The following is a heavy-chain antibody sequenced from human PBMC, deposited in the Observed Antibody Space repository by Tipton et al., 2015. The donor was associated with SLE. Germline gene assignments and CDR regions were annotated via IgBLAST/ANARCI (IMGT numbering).Heavy chain of an antibody. CDR3: ARIGGYGSGTFYPDY. CDR1: GGSITSGSYY. J-gene: IGHJ4*02. D-gene: IGHD3-10*01. CDR2: IYNTGTT. Sequence: LRLSCTVSGGSITSGSYYWSWIRQPAGQGLEWIGRIYNTGTTTYSPSLKSRVTISIDTSRNQFSLRLSSVTAADTAVYFCARIGGYGSGTFYPDYWGRGTLVSVSS. V-gene: IGHV4-61*02.